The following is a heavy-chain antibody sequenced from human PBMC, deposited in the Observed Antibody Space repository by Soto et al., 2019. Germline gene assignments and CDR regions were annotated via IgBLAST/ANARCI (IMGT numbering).Heavy chain of an antibody. Sequence: GGALRLACASSGFTFSNYAMTWARQAPGKGLEWVSSLLRSGSTAYYADSVRGRFTVSSDTSANSLYLQMDSLRAEDTAIYYCAKDAISGDGIWLMDSLGQGTLVTVSS. V-gene: IGHV3-23*01. CDR1: GFTFSNYA. CDR3: AKDAISGDGIWLMDS. D-gene: IGHD4-17*01. J-gene: IGHJ5*02. CDR2: LLRSGSTA.